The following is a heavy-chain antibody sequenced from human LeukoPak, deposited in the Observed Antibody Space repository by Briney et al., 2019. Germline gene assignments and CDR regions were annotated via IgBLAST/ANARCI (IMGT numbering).Heavy chain of an antibody. D-gene: IGHD4-17*01. J-gene: IGHJ4*02. CDR1: GFTVSSNY. Sequence: GGSLRLSCAASGFTVSSNYMSWVRQAPEKGLEWVSIIDSGGRTSHADSVKGRFTISRDNSKNTLYLQMNSLRAEDTAVYYCAKLAPTVTTGGDYWGQGTLVTVSS. CDR2: IDSGGRT. V-gene: IGHV3-53*01. CDR3: AKLAPTVTTGGDY.